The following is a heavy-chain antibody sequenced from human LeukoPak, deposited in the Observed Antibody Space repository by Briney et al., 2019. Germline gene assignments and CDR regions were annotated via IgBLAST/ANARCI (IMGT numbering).Heavy chain of an antibody. J-gene: IGHJ6*03. D-gene: IGHD2-2*01. Sequence: GGTLRLSCAASGLTVTDNYMSWVRQAPGKGLKWVSEIYTGGDTHYADSVKGRFTVSRDYPKNTLYLQMNGLRSEDTAVYYCVRETCSSASCFSSKYYYYYMDVWGKGTTVTVSS. V-gene: IGHV3-66*02. CDR3: VRETCSSASCFSSKYYYYYMDV. CDR2: IYTGGDT. CDR1: GLTVTDNY.